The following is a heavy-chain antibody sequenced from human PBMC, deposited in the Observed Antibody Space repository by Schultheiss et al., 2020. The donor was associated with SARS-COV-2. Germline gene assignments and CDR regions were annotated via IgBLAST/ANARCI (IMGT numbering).Heavy chain of an antibody. V-gene: IGHV4-59*08. CDR2: VYYSGST. D-gene: IGHD4-23*01. CDR1: GGSFSGYY. Sequence: SETLSFTCAVYGGSFSGYYWSWIRQPPGKGLEWIGYVYYSGSTNYNPSLKSRVTISVDTSKNQFSLKLSSVTAADTAVYYCARAPDYGGNPFAYWGQGTLVTVSS. CDR3: ARAPDYGGNPFAY. J-gene: IGHJ4*02.